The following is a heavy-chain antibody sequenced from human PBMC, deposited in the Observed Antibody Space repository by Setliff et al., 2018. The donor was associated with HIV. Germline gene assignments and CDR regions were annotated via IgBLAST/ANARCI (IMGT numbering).Heavy chain of an antibody. CDR3: ARGQSLRFGELCGAYFDY. CDR2: VNHSGST. Sequence: PSETLSLTCAVYGESFSDYYWTWIRQPPGKGLEWLGEVNHSGSTSYIPSLKSRVTISADTSKNQFSLKLSFMTAADTAVYYCARGQSLRFGELCGAYFDYWGQGTLVTVSS. V-gene: IGHV4-34*01. D-gene: IGHD3-10*01. J-gene: IGHJ4*02. CDR1: GESFSDYY.